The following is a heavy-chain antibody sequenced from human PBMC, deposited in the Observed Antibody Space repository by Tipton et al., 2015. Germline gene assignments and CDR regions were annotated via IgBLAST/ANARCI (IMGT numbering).Heavy chain of an antibody. CDR2: IYTSGNT. D-gene: IGHD3-22*01. Sequence: LRLSCTVSGASMSSSYWSWIRQPAGKGLEWIGRIYTSGNTMYNPSLKSRVTMSVDTSKNQFSLKVTSVTAADTSVYYCARGYYDSSFGIYFDYWGQGTLVTVSS. V-gene: IGHV4-4*07. CDR1: GASMSSSY. J-gene: IGHJ4*02. CDR3: ARGYYDSSFGIYFDY.